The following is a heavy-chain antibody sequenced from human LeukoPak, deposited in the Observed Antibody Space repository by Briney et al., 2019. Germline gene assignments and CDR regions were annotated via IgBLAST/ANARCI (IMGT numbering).Heavy chain of an antibody. CDR1: GGSISSGSYY. V-gene: IGHV4-61*02. Sequence: SETLSLACTVSGGSISSGSYYWSWIRQPAGKGLEWIGRIYTSGSTNYNPSLKSRVTISVDTSKNQFSLKLSSVTAADTAVYYCARGNYDFWSLGGNYFDYWGQGTLVTVSS. J-gene: IGHJ4*02. CDR2: IYTSGST. D-gene: IGHD3-3*01. CDR3: ARGNYDFWSLGGNYFDY.